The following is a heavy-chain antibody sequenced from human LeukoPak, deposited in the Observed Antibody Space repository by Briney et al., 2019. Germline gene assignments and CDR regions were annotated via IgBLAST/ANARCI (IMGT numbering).Heavy chain of an antibody. J-gene: IGHJ4*02. Sequence: SETLSLTCTVSGGSISTYYWSWIRQPPGKGLEWIGYIYYSGSTNYNPSLKSRVTMSVDTSKNQFSLKLSSVTAADTAVYYCARGGTNWTFDYWGQGTLITVSS. CDR2: IYYSGST. CDR3: ARGGTNWTFDY. V-gene: IGHV4-59*01. D-gene: IGHD1-1*01. CDR1: GGSISTYY.